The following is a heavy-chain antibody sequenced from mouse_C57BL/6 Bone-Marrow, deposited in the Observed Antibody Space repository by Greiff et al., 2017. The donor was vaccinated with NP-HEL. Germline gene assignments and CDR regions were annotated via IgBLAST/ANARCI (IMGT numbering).Heavy chain of an antibody. V-gene: IGHV14-4*01. D-gene: IGHD2-10*01. CDR1: GFNIKDDY. J-gene: IGHJ2*01. CDR2: IDPENGDT. CDR3: TTSYCGNLY. Sequence: EVQLQQSGAELVRPGASVKLSCTASGFNIKDDYMHWVKQRPEQGLEWIGWIDPENGDTEYASKFQGKATITADTSSNTAYLQLSSLTSEDTAVYYCTTSYCGNLYWGQGTTLTVSS.